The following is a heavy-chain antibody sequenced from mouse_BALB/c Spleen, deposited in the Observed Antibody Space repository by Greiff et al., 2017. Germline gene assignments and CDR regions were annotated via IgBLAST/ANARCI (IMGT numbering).Heavy chain of an antibody. J-gene: IGHJ4*01. D-gene: IGHD2-1*01. CDR2: INPGSGGT. CDR1: GYAFTNYL. CDR3: ARWGGNYDYAMDY. Sequence: VQLQQSGAELVRPGTSVKVSCKASGYAFTNYLIQWVKQRPGQGLEWIGVINPGSGGTNYNEKFKGKATLTADKSSSTAYMQLSSLTSDDSAVYFCARWGGNYDYAMDYWGQGTSVTVSS. V-gene: IGHV1-54*01.